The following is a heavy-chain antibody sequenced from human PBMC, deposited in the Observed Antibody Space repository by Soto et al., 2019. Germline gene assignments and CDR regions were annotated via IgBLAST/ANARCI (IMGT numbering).Heavy chain of an antibody. Sequence: EVQLVESGGGLVQPGGSLRLSCAASGFTFSSYEMNWVRQAPGKGLEWVSYISSSGSTIYYADSVKGRFTISRDNAKNLTYPQKKRLEAEDTAVLYCAREWAGGFDYWGQGTLVTVSS. CDR3: AREWAGGFDY. J-gene: IGHJ4*02. V-gene: IGHV3-48*03. D-gene: IGHD1-26*01. CDR1: GFTFSSYE. CDR2: ISSSGSTI.